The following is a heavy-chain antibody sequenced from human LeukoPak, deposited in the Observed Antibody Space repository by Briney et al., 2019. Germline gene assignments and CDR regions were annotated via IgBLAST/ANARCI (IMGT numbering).Heavy chain of an antibody. D-gene: IGHD2-2*02. Sequence: PSETLSLTCTVSGGSISSYYWSWIRQPPGKGLEWIGYIYYSGSTNYNPSLKSRVTISVDTSKNQFSLKLNSVTAADTAVYYCARQPTGDCSSTSCYTDYWGQGTLVTVSS. CDR1: GGSISSYY. J-gene: IGHJ4*02. CDR2: IYYSGST. V-gene: IGHV4-59*08. CDR3: ARQPTGDCSSTSCYTDY.